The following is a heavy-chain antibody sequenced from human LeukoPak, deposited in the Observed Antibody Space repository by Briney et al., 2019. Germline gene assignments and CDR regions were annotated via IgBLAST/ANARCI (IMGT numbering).Heavy chain of an antibody. CDR2: IYSDGSA. CDR3: VRALGGSGDS. V-gene: IGHV3-53*04. J-gene: IGHJ4*02. Sequence: GGSLRLSCAASGFSVSSTYMSWVRQAPGKGLEWISFIYSDGSAYYADSVQGRFTISTHSSKNTVSLQMNSLRPEDTAVYYCVRALGGSGDSWGPGTLVTVSS. CDR1: GFSVSSTY. D-gene: IGHD6-25*01.